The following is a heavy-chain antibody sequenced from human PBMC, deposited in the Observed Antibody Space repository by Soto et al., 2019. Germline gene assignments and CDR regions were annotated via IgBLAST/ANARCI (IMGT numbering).Heavy chain of an antibody. J-gene: IGHJ4*02. CDR3: ARDFQYSSSSTYDY. V-gene: IGHV1-69*13. Sequence: SVKVSCKASGGTFSSYAISWVRQAPGQGLEWMGGIIPIFGTANYAQKFQGRVTITADESTSTAYMELSSLRSEDTAVYYCARDFQYSSSSTYDYWGQGTRVTVSS. CDR1: GGTFSSYA. CDR2: IIPIFGTA. D-gene: IGHD6-6*01.